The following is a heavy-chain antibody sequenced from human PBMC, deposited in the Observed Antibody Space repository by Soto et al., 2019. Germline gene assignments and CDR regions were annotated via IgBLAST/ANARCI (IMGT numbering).Heavy chain of an antibody. CDR1: GFSFSSSA. CDR3: ATGPTIFGVVIRLYNYYGLDV. CDR2: ISGSGGGGST. V-gene: IGHV3-23*01. D-gene: IGHD3-3*01. J-gene: IGHJ6*02. Sequence: PGGSLRLSCAASGFSFSSSAMSWVRQTPGKGLEWISAISGSGGGGSTYYADSVKGRFTISRDNSKNTLYLQMNSLTADDTALYHCATGPTIFGVVIRLYNYYGLDVWGQGTTVTVSS.